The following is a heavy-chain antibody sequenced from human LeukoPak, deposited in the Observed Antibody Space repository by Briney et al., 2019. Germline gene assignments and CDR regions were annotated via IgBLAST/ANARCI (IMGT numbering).Heavy chain of an antibody. CDR2: ISGSGSYI. D-gene: IGHD3-22*01. J-gene: IGHJ4*02. Sequence: TGGSLRLSRAASGFIYSNYDMNWVRQAPGKGLEWVSYISGSGSYIDYADSVKGRFTISRDNAENSLYLQMNSLRAEDTAVYYWARGRSSGYYPKYWGQGTLVTVSS. V-gene: IGHV3-21*05. CDR3: ARGRSSGYYPKY. CDR1: GFIYSNYD.